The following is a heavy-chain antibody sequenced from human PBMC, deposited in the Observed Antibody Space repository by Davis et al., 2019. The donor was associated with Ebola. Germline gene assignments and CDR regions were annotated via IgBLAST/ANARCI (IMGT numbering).Heavy chain of an antibody. V-gene: IGHV1-2*02. D-gene: IGHD1-1*01. CDR3: ARETVTTGTKAFDI. Sequence: ASVKVSCKASGYTFTGYYMHWVRQAPGQGLEWMGRINSNNGDTNYAQKFQGRVTMTRDTSISTTYLELSSLRSDDTAMYYCARETVTTGTKAFDIWGQGTMVTVSS. J-gene: IGHJ3*02. CDR1: GYTFTGYY. CDR2: INSNNGDT.